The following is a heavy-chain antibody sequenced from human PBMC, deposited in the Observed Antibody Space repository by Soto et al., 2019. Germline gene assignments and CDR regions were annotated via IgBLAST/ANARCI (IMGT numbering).Heavy chain of an antibody. J-gene: IGHJ6*02. Sequence: EVQLLEFGGGLVQPGGSLRLSCAASGFTFSSYAMSWVRQAPGKGLEWVSAISGSGGSTYYADSVKGRFTISRDNSKNTLYLQMNSLRAEDTAVYYCAKVDRPYYYYGMDVWGQGTTVTVSS. V-gene: IGHV3-23*01. CDR3: AKVDRPYYYYGMDV. D-gene: IGHD3-9*01. CDR1: GFTFSSYA. CDR2: ISGSGGST.